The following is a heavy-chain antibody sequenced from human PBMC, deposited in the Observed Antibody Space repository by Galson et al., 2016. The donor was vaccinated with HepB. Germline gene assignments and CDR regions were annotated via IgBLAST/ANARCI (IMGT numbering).Heavy chain of an antibody. CDR1: GFSISDHY. D-gene: IGHD2-15*01. CDR3: ARTGYCGAGACPSDYSKY. Sequence: SLRLSCAASGFSISDHYMDWVRQAPGKGLEWVARSRNKANSYTTEYAASVEGRFTVSRGESENSLYLQMNSLEAEDTAVYYCARTGYCGAGACPSDYSKYWGQGTLVTVSS. V-gene: IGHV3-72*01. J-gene: IGHJ4*02. CDR2: SRNKANSYTT.